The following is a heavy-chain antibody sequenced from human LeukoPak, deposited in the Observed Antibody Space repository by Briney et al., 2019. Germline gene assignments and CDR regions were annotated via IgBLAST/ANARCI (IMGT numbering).Heavy chain of an antibody. D-gene: IGHD3-22*01. CDR2: IYYSGST. CDR3: ARDLRYYYDSSGSRYYYYGMDV. V-gene: IGHV4-59*01. CDR1: GGSISSYY. Sequence: SETLSLTCTVSGGSISSYYWSWIRQPPGKGLEWIGYIYYSGSTNYNPSLKSRVTISVDTSKNQFSLKLSSVTAADTAVYYCARDLRYYYDSSGSRYYYYGMDVWGQGTTVTVSS. J-gene: IGHJ6*02.